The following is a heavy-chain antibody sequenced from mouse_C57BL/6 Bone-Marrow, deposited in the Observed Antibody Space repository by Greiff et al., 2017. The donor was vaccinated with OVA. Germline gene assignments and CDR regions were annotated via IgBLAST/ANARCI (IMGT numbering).Heavy chain of an antibody. CDR3: ARSYSYENFDV. Sequence: QVQLQQSGAELARPGASVKLSCKASGYTFTSYGISWVKQRTGQGLEWIGEIYPRSGNTYYNEKFKGKATLTADKSSSTAYMELRSLTSEDSAVYFCARSYSYENFDVWGTGTTVTVSS. CDR1: GYTFTSYG. V-gene: IGHV1-81*01. D-gene: IGHD2-12*01. J-gene: IGHJ1*03. CDR2: IYPRSGNT.